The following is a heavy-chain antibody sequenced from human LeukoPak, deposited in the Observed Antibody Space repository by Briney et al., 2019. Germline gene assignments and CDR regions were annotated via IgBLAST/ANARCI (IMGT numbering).Heavy chain of an antibody. CDR2: IYYSGST. CDR3: ARWSGSWSLGGFDP. J-gene: IGHJ5*02. D-gene: IGHD6-13*01. CDR1: GGSISSYY. V-gene: IGHV4-59*01. Sequence: SETLSLTCTVSGGSISSYYWSWIRQPPGKGLEWIGYIYYSGSTNYNPSLKSRVTISVDTSKNQFSLKLSSVTAADTAVYYCARWSGSWSLGGFDPWGQGTLVTVSS.